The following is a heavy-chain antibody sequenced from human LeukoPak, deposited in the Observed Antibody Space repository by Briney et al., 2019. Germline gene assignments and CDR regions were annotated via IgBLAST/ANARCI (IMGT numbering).Heavy chain of an antibody. D-gene: IGHD5-12*01. CDR1: GFTFSIYA. CDR3: VKDRKPDSRYNFDY. CDR2: IIGNSAAI. V-gene: IGHV3-23*01. Sequence: PGGSLRLSCAASGFTFSIYAMNWVRQAPGKGLEWVSVIIGNSAAIYYADSVRGRFTISRDNSKSTLYLQMNSLRAEDTATYYCVKDRKPDSRYNFDYWGQGTLVTVSS. J-gene: IGHJ4*02.